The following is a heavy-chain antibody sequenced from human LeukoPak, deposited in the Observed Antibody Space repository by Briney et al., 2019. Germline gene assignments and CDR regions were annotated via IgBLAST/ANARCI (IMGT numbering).Heavy chain of an antibody. CDR1: GFTFDDYG. V-gene: IGHV3-20*01. J-gene: IGHJ4*02. CDR3: ARAGGPYSSGWVTY. Sequence: GGSLRLSCAASGFTFDDYGMSWVRQAPGKGLEWVSGINWNGGSTGYADSVKGRFTISRDNAKNSLYLQMNSLRAEDTALYHCARAGGPYSSGWVTYWGQGTLVTVSS. CDR2: INWNGGST. D-gene: IGHD6-19*01.